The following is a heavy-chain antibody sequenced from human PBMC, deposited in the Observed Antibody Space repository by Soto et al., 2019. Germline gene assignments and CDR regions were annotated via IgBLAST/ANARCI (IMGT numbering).Heavy chain of an antibody. CDR3: ARDSATYDFWSGYYPFGYGMDV. J-gene: IGHJ6*02. Sequence: PGGSLRLSCAASGFIVSSNYMSWVRQAPGKGLDWVSVIYSGGTTYYADSVKGRFTISRDNSKNTLYLQMNSLRAEDTAVYYCARDSATYDFWSGYYPFGYGMDVWGQGTTVTVSS. CDR2: IYSGGTT. CDR1: GFIVSSNY. V-gene: IGHV3-66*01. D-gene: IGHD3-3*01.